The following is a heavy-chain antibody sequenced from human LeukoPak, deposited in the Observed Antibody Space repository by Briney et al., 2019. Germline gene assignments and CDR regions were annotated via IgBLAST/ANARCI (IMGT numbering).Heavy chain of an antibody. CDR2: IYHSGST. V-gene: IGHV4-30-2*01. D-gene: IGHD1-1*01. Sequence: PSETLSLTCAVSGGSISSGGYSWSWIRQPPGKGLEWIGYIYHSGSTYYNPSLKSRVTISVDRSKNQFSLKLSSVTAADTAVYYCARRSSLESVQLGFDYWGQGTLVTVSS. CDR1: GGSISSGGYS. CDR3: ARRSSLESVQLGFDY. J-gene: IGHJ4*02.